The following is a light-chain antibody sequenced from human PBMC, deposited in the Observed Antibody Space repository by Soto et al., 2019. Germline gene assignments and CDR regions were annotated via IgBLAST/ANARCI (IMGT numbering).Light chain of an antibody. CDR2: DAS. CDR3: QQVNVYPST. J-gene: IGKJ4*01. Sequence: IQLTPSPISRSSFGGGRDTIPCPASQGISSYLGWYQQKPGKAPNLLIYDASTLHSGVPSRFSGGGSGTDFTLTISSLQPEDFATYYCQQVNVYPSTFGGGTKVDIK. V-gene: IGKV1-9*01. CDR1: QGISSY.